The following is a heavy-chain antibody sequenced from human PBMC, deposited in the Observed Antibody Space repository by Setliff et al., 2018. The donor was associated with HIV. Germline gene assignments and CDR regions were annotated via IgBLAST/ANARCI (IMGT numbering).Heavy chain of an antibody. CDR2: MMPSSGNT. D-gene: IGHD3-10*01. J-gene: IGHJ4*02. V-gene: IGHV1-8*02. CDR1: GYTXTSYD. CDR3: ARAGGLRMDRGVVSDY. Sequence: GASVKVXXXASGYTXTSYDINWVXQATGQGXEWXXWMMPSSGNTGXAQKFQGRLTMXXNTSISTAYMELSGLISEDAAVYYCARAGGLRMDRGVVSDYWGQGTLVTVSS.